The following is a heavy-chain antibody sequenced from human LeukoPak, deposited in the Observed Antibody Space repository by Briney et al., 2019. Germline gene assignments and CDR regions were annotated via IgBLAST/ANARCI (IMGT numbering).Heavy chain of an antibody. J-gene: IGHJ6*04. Sequence: SETLSLTCTVSGGSIRSYYWSWIRQPPGKGLEWIGYIYYSGSTNYNPSLKSRVTISVDTSKNQFSLKLSSVTAADTAVYYCAGTDDYGDYYYYYGMDVWGKGTTVTVSS. D-gene: IGHD4-17*01. V-gene: IGHV4-59*01. CDR2: IYYSGST. CDR1: GGSIRSYY. CDR3: AGTDDYGDYYYYYGMDV.